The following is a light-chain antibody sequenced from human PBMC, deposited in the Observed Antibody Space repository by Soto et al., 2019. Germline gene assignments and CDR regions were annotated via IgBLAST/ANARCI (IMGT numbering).Light chain of an antibody. Sequence: QSVLKQPPSVSGAPGQRVTISCSGSSSNIGAGYEVHWYQQLPGTAPKLLIYGNSNRPSGVPDRFSGSKSGTSASLAITGLQAEDEADYYCQSYDSRLSGYVFGTGTKVTV. CDR1: SSNIGAGYE. CDR3: QSYDSRLSGYV. J-gene: IGLJ1*01. CDR2: GNS. V-gene: IGLV1-40*01.